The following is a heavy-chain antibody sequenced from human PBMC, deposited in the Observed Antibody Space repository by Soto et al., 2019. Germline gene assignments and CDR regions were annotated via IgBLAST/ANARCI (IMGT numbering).Heavy chain of an antibody. CDR1: GGSITSYH. D-gene: IGHD2-15*01. Sequence: LSLTCTVSGGSITSYHWSWIRQSPGKGLEWIGNIYYSGSSNYNPSLESRVTISVDTSKNQFSLRLGSVTAADTAVYYCARDRSGGYNWFDPWGQGTLVTVSS. V-gene: IGHV4-59*12. J-gene: IGHJ5*02. CDR3: ARDRSGGYNWFDP. CDR2: IYYSGSS.